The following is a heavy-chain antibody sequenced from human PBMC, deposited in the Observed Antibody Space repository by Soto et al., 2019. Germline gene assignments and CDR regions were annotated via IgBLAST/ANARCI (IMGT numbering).Heavy chain of an antibody. Sequence: GGSLRLSCAASGFTFSSYAMSWVRQAPGKGLEWVSAISGSGGSTYYADSVKGRFTISRDNSKNTLYLQMNSLRAEDTAVYYCAKGTGSGWYHLRVDYWGQGTLVTVSS. CDR2: ISGSGGST. CDR1: GFTFSSYA. J-gene: IGHJ4*02. D-gene: IGHD6-19*01. V-gene: IGHV3-23*01. CDR3: AKGTGSGWYHLRVDY.